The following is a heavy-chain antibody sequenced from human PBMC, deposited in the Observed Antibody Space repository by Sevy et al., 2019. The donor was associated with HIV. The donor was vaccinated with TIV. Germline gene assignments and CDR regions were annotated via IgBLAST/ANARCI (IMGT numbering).Heavy chain of an antibody. J-gene: IGHJ6*02. CDR1: GFTVSSNY. Sequence: GGSLRLSCAASGFTVSSNYMSWVRQAPGKGLEWVSVIYSGGDTYYADSVKGRFIISKDISKNTLYLQMNSLRAEDTAVYYCARDLDDYGDHQAVGGMDVWGQGTTVTVSS. CDR2: IYSGGDT. CDR3: ARDLDDYGDHQAVGGMDV. D-gene: IGHD4-17*01. V-gene: IGHV3-53*01.